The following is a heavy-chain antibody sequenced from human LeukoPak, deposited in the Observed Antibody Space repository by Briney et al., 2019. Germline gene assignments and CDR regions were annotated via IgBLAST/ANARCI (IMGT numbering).Heavy chain of an antibody. CDR3: ARALYYDFWSGPIDY. D-gene: IGHD3-3*01. J-gene: IGHJ4*02. CDR1: GITFSIYE. V-gene: IGHV3-48*03. Sequence: GGSLRLSCAASGITFSIYEMNWVRQAPGKGLEWVSYISSSCSTIYYADSVKGRFTISRDNAKNSLYLQMNSLRAEDTAVYYCARALYYDFWSGPIDYWGQGTLVTVSS. CDR2: ISSSCSTI.